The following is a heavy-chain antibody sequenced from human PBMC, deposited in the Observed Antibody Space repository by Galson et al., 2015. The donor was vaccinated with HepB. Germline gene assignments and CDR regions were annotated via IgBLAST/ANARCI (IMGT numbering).Heavy chain of an antibody. CDR1: GFTFSSYG. V-gene: IGHV3-33*01. CDR2: IWYDGSNK. Sequence: SLRLSCAASGFTFSSYGMHWVRQAPGKGLEWVAVIWYDGSNKYYADSVKGRFTISRDNSKNTLYLQMNSLRAEDTAVYYCARDEAITGTTRNWFDPWGQGTLVTVSS. CDR3: ARDEAITGTTRNWFDP. J-gene: IGHJ5*02. D-gene: IGHD1-7*01.